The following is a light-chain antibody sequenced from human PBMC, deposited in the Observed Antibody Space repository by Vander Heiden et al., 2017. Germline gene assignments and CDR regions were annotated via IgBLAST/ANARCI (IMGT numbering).Light chain of an antibody. CDR1: NTGSKR. Sequence: SYVLTQPPSVSVAPGKTARSTCGGNNTGSKRVHWYQQTPGQAPRLVLYDDSDRHSGIPERFSGSNSGNTATMTISRVEAGDEADYYCQVGYSSSDHLVFGGGTKLTVL. CDR2: DDS. CDR3: QVGYSSSDHLV. V-gene: IGLV3-21*03. J-gene: IGLJ2*01.